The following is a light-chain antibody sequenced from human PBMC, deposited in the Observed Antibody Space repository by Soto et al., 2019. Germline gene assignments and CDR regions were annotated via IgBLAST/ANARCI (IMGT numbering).Light chain of an antibody. J-gene: IGKJ1*01. Sequence: DIQMTQSPSSLSASVGDRVTITCRASQTSATYINWYQQKSGSAPRLLIYEASGLQSGVPSRFSGSGSGTHFVLTISNFQPEDSATYFCQHTYTNPQTFGQGTKVEIK. CDR3: QHTYTNPQT. V-gene: IGKV1-39*01. CDR1: QTSATY. CDR2: EAS.